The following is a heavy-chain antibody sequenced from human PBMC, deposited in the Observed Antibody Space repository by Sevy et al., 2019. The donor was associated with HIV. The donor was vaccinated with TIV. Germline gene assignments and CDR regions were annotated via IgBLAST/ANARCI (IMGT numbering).Heavy chain of an antibody. V-gene: IGHV1-18*01. J-gene: IGHJ4*02. CDR2: ISAYNGNT. D-gene: IGHD3-22*01. CDR1: GYTVTSYG. Sequence: ASVKVSCKASGYTVTSYGISWVREAPGQGLEWRGWISAYNGNTNYAQKLQGRVTMTTDTSTSTAYMELRSLRSDDTAVYYCAKLRDYDRGGAFDYWGQGTLVTVSS. CDR3: AKLRDYDRGGAFDY.